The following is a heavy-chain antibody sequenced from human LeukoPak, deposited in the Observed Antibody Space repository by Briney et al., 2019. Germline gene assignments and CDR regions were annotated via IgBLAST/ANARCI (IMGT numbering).Heavy chain of an antibody. CDR1: GGSISTYY. V-gene: IGHV4-4*07. CDR2: IYTSGST. CDR3: ARAKDNYRGNDAFDI. Sequence: SETLSLTCTVSGGSISTYYWSWIRQPAGKGLEWIGRIYTSGSTNYNPSLKGRVTMSVDTSKKQFSLKVTSVTAADTAVYYCARAKDNYRGNDAFDIWGQGTMVTVSS. J-gene: IGHJ3*02. D-gene: IGHD4/OR15-4a*01.